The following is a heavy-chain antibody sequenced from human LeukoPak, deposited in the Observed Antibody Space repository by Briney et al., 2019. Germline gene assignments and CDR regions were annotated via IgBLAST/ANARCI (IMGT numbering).Heavy chain of an antibody. V-gene: IGHV4-34*01. D-gene: IGHD3-16*01. CDR2: ITHSGSA. CDR1: GGSFSGYY. J-gene: IGHJ4*02. Sequence: SETLSLTCAVYGGSFSGYYWTWIRQPSEKGLEWIGEITHSGSANSNPSLKSRVTLSIDTSKNQFSLKLSSVTAADTAVYYCARGYSNAYSPDYWGQGALVTVSS. CDR3: ARGYSNAYSPDY.